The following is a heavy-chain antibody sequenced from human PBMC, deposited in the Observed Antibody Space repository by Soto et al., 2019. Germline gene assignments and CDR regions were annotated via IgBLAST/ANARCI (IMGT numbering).Heavy chain of an antibody. Sequence: EVQLLESGGGLGQPGGSLRLSCSASGFTFSTQAMAWVRQAPGKGLELVSALISSGESPDYADAVKGRFSISRDNSKNTLYLQRNSLSADDTAVYYCANDLHGSGWSFDPWGQGTGVTVSS. J-gene: IGHJ5*02. CDR3: ANDLHGSGWSFDP. V-gene: IGHV3-23*01. D-gene: IGHD6-19*01. CDR2: LISSGESP. CDR1: GFTFSTQA.